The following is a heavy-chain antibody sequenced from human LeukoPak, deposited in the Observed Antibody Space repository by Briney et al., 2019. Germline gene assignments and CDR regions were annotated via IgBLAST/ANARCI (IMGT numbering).Heavy chain of an antibody. CDR3: AKAEYSSSPNYFDY. V-gene: IGHV3-30*18. J-gene: IGHJ4*02. CDR2: ISYDGSEK. Sequence: GGSLRLSCEGSALTFSRYGMHWVRQAPGKGLEWVAVISYDGSEKYYADSVRGRFTISRDNSKSTLYLQMNSLRAEDTAVYYCAKAEYSSSPNYFDYWGQGTLVTVSS. D-gene: IGHD6-6*01. CDR1: ALTFSRYG.